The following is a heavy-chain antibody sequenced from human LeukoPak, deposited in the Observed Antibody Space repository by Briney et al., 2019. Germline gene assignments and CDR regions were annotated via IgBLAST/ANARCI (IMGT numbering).Heavy chain of an antibody. CDR2: ISSSSNYI. V-gene: IGHV3-21*01. CDR3: ARERSGYTYGGFDY. CDR1: GFTFSSYS. J-gene: IGHJ4*02. D-gene: IGHD5-18*01. Sequence: GGSLRLSCAASGFTFSSYSMHWVRQAPGRGLEWVSSISSSSNYIYYADSLKGRFTISRDNTKNTQYLQMDSLRAEDTAVYYCARERSGYTYGGFDYWGQGTLVTVSS.